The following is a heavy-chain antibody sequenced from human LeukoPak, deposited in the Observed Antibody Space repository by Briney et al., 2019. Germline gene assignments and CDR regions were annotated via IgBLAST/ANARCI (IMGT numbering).Heavy chain of an antibody. D-gene: IGHD5-18*01. V-gene: IGHV4-59*08. J-gene: IGHJ5*02. CDR2: IYYSGRT. Sequence: PSETLSLTCTVSGGSISSYDWSWIRQPPGKGLEWIGYIYYSGRTNYLPSLKSRVPISVATSKNQFSLKLSSVTAADTAVYYCCGYSYGSSVNWFDPWGQGTLVTVSS. CDR1: GGSISSYD. CDR3: CGYSYGSSVNWFDP.